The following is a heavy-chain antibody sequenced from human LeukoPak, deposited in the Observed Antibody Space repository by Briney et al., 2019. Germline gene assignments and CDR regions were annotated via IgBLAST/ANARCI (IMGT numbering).Heavy chain of an antibody. Sequence: GGSLRLSCAASGFTFDDYGMSWVRQAPGKGLEWVSFIDNGGTIKYYADSVKGRFTISRDNARNSLYLQMNSLRAEDTAVYYCARDPNGLYDFDYWGRGTLVTVSS. CDR2: IDNGGTIK. CDR1: GFTFDDYG. CDR3: ARDPNGLYDFDY. D-gene: IGHD5/OR15-5a*01. V-gene: IGHV3-48*03. J-gene: IGHJ4*02.